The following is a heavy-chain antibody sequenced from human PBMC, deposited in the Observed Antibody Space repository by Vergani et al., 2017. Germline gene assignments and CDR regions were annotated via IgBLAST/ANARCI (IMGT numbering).Heavy chain of an antibody. Sequence: QVQLVQSGAEVKKPGASVKVSCKASGYTFTSYYMHWVRRAPGQGLEWMGIINPSGGSTRYAQKFQGRVTMTRDTSTSTVYMELSSLRSVDTAVYYCAREESYGSGSYDNWFDPGGQGTLVTVSS. V-gene: IGHV1-46*01. CDR3: AREESYGSGSYDNWFDP. D-gene: IGHD3-10*01. CDR1: GYTFTSYY. CDR2: INPSGGST. J-gene: IGHJ5*02.